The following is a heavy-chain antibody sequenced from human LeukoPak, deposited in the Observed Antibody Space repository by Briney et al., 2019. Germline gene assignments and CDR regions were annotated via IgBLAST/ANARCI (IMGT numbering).Heavy chain of an antibody. Sequence: GGSLRLSCAASGFTFSSYAMSWVRQAPGKGLEWVAVISYDGSNKYYADSVKGRFTISRDNSKNTLYLQMNSLRAEDTAVYYCAKDLSGSGHDAFDIWGQGTMVTVSS. D-gene: IGHD6-19*01. CDR3: AKDLSGSGHDAFDI. CDR1: GFTFSSYA. V-gene: IGHV3-30*18. J-gene: IGHJ3*02. CDR2: ISYDGSNK.